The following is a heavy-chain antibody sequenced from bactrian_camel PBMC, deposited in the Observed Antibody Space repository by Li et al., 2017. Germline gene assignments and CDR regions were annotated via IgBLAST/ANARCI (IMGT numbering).Heavy chain of an antibody. CDR1: GFDFSTAS. CDR3: ARTSALSCEIRFVPNFRY. Sequence: HVQLVESGGGTVQSGASLRLSCAVSGFDFSTASMGWFRQAPGQEREWVAAIYTGVGNTYYADYVKGRFTISQDSAKNTLYLQMDTLKADDTAMYYCARTSALSCEIRFVPNFRYSGQGTQVTVS. D-gene: IGHD1*01. J-gene: IGHJ6*01. V-gene: IGHV3S1*01. CDR2: IYTGVGNT.